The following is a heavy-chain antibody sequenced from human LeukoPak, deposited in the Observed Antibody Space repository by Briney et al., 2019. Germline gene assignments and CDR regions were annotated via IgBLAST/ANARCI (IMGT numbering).Heavy chain of an antibody. Sequence: PSQTLSLTCTVSGGSISSGDYYWSWIRQPPGKGLEWIGYIYYSGSTYYNPSLKSRVTISVDTSKNQFSLKLSSVTAADTAVYYCARDQAATNTQVRFCLDWGQGTLVTVSS. CDR1: GGSISSGDYY. CDR2: IYYSGST. D-gene: IGHD3-9*01. J-gene: IGHJ4*02. V-gene: IGHV4-30-4*01. CDR3: ARDQAATNTQVRFCLD.